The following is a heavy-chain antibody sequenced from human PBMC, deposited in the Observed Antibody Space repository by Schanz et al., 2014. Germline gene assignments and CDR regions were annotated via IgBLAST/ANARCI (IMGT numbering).Heavy chain of an antibody. CDR3: AKAAEEGAHINKWGGDYCDC. CDR2: INTASGNT. D-gene: IGHD2-21*01. V-gene: IGHV1-3*04. J-gene: IGHJ4*02. Sequence: QVQLVQSGAEVKKPGASVKVSCKTSGYTFTDYPINWVRQAPGRRLEWMGWINTASGNTRYSEAFQGRVTMTRDTSAGSAYMDLSSLTSEDSTVYYSAKAAEEGAHINKWGGDYCDCWGQGTLVTVSS. CDR1: GYTFTDYP.